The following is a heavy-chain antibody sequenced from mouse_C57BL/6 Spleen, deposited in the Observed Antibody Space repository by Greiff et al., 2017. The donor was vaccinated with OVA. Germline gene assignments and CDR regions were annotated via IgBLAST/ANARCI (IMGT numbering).Heavy chain of an antibody. J-gene: IGHJ2*01. CDR3: EREGDGNYGDY. CDR1: GYTFPGYW. V-gene: IGHV1-9*01. CDR2: ILPGSGST. Sequence: QVQLQQSGAELMKPGASVKLSCKATGYTFPGYWIEWVKQRPGPGLEWIGEILPGSGSTNSHETFKGQATFTADTSSNTASMPLSSLTTEDSAIYYCEREGDGNYGDYWGQGTTLTVSS. D-gene: IGHD2-1*01.